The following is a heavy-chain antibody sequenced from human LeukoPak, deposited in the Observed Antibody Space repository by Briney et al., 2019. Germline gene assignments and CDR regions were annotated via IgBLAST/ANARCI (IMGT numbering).Heavy chain of an antibody. J-gene: IGHJ3*02. CDR2: INHSGST. V-gene: IGHV4-34*01. D-gene: IGHD2-2*01. CDR3: ARVRRYCSSTSCYWPAFDI. Sequence: SSETLSLTCAVYGGSFSGYYWSWIPQPPGKGLEWIGEINHSGSTNYNPSLKSRVTISVDTSKNQFSLKLSSVTAADTAVYYCARVRRYCSSTSCYWPAFDIWGQGTMVTVSS. CDR1: GGSFSGYY.